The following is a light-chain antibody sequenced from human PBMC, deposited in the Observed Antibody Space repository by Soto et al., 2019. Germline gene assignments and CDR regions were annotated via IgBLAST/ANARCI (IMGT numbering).Light chain of an antibody. J-gene: IGKJ1*01. CDR3: QQRSSWPPWT. Sequence: EIVLTQSPVTLSLSPGERATLSCRASQSVSNYLAWYQQKPGQAPRLLIYDTSTRATGIPARFSGSGSGTDFTIPVSSLEPEDFAVYYCQQRSSWPPWTFGQGTKVEIK. CDR2: DTS. V-gene: IGKV3-11*01. CDR1: QSVSNY.